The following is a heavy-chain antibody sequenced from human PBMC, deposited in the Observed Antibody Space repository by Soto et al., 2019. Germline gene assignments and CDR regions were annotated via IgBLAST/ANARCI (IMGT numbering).Heavy chain of an antibody. V-gene: IGHV4-31*03. Sequence: QVQLQESGPGLVKPSQTLSLTCTVSGGSISSGGYYWSWIRQHPGKGLEWIGYIYYSGSTYYNPSLKRRVTISVDTSKNQFSLKLSSVTAADTAVYYCARGLWFGDQNWFDPWGQGTLVTVSS. D-gene: IGHD3-10*01. J-gene: IGHJ5*02. CDR1: GGSISSGGYY. CDR2: IYYSGST. CDR3: ARGLWFGDQNWFDP.